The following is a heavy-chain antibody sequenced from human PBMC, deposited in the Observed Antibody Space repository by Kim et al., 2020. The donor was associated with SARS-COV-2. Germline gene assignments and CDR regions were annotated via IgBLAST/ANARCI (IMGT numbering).Heavy chain of an antibody. J-gene: IGHJ4*01. CDR3: AKGDSSGYYPSWYFDY. V-gene: IGHV3-23*01. Sequence: DSGKGRFTISRDKSKSTLYLQMNRLSGGDTAVYYCAKGDSSGYYPSWYFDYWGQGTLVTVSS. D-gene: IGHD3-22*01.